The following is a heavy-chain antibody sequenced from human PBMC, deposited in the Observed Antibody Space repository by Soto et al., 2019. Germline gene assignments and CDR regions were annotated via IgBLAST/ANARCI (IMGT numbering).Heavy chain of an antibody. CDR3: GRCTSTSCHLGSDY. CDR1: GXTFSSYS. D-gene: IGHD2-2*01. CDR2: ISYDGSNK. V-gene: IGHV3-30-3*01. Sequence: GSLRLSCAASGXTFSSYSMNWVRQAPGKGLEWVALISYDGSNKYYADSVRGRFTISRDSSTNTLFLQMNRLRDADTAVYYCGRCTSTSCHLGSDYWGQGNLVTVS. J-gene: IGHJ4*02.